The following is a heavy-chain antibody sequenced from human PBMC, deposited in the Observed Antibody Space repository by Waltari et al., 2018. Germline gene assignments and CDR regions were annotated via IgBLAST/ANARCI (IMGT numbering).Heavy chain of an antibody. D-gene: IGHD5-18*01. CDR2: MYPAGSA. Sequence: EVKLVESGGGLVHPGGSLRLSCAASGFTVSSTHMSWVRQAPGKGPEWVYIMYPAGSAYNADSVEGRFTMSRDISNNMFHLQMNRLRLEDSATYYCATARDEHTAMVYFDNWGQGTLVSVSS. CDR3: ATARDEHTAMVYFDN. V-gene: IGHV3-66*02. J-gene: IGHJ4*02. CDR1: GFTVSSTH.